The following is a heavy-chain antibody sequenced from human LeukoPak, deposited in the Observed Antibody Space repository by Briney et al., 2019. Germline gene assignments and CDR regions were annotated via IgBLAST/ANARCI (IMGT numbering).Heavy chain of an antibody. CDR2: IYYSGST. CDR1: GGSISSYY. V-gene: IGHV4-59*01. Sequence: SETLSLTCTVSGGSISSYYWSWIRQPPGKGLEWIGYIYYSGSTNYNPSLKSRVTISVDMSKNQFSLKLSSVTAADTAVYYCARGIAAAEGWFDPWGQGTLVTVSS. J-gene: IGHJ5*02. D-gene: IGHD6-13*01. CDR3: ARGIAAAEGWFDP.